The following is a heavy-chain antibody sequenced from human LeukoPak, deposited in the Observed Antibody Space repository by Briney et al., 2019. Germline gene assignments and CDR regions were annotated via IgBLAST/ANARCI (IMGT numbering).Heavy chain of an antibody. J-gene: IGHJ4*02. Sequence: PGGSLRLSCVASGFSLSGYWMSWVRQAPGKGLEWVANIKYDGSGKDYVDSVKGRFIISRDNARNSLFLQMNSLRVEDTAVYYCARDIAPAGLFYDYWGQGTLVTVSS. CDR2: IKYDGSGK. V-gene: IGHV3-7*01. CDR1: GFSLSGYW. CDR3: ARDIAPAGLFYDY. D-gene: IGHD6-13*01.